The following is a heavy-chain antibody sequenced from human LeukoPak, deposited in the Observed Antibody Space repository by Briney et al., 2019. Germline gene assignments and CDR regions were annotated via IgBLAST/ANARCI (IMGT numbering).Heavy chain of an antibody. Sequence: GGSLRLSCAASGFTFSSYAMHWVRQAPGKGLEWVSVIYSGGSTYYADSVKGRFTISRDNSKNTLYLQMNSLRAEDTAVYYCARVLSSWYPLGYFQHWGQGTLVTVSS. V-gene: IGHV3-66*01. CDR1: GFTFSSYA. J-gene: IGHJ1*01. CDR2: IYSGGST. CDR3: ARVLSSWYPLGYFQH. D-gene: IGHD6-13*01.